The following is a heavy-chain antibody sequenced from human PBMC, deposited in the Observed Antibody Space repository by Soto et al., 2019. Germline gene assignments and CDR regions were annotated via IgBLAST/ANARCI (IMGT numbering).Heavy chain of an antibody. D-gene: IGHD3-22*01. Sequence: GESLKISCETSGYSFTTYWIGWVRQMPGKGLEWLGIMYPGDSDTRYNPSFEGQVIISADKSTRTAYLQWSGLKASDSAMYYCARSLPFFDSSGYTRCFDYWGQGTLVTVSS. CDR3: ARSLPFFDSSGYTRCFDY. CDR2: MYPGDSDT. CDR1: GYSFTTYW. V-gene: IGHV5-51*01. J-gene: IGHJ4*02.